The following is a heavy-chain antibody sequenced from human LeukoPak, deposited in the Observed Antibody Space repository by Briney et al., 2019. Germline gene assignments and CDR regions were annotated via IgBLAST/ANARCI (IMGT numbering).Heavy chain of an antibody. CDR1: GGSISSYY. CDR3: ATGCSGGSCYNK. CDR2: IYNSGTT. J-gene: IGHJ4*02. Sequence: SETLSLTCTVSGGSISSYYWSWIRQPPGKVLEWIGYIYNSGTTNYNTSLKSRVTISVDTSKNQFSLKLSSVTAADTAVYYCATGCSGGSCYNKWGQGTLVTVSS. D-gene: IGHD2-15*01. V-gene: IGHV4-59*01.